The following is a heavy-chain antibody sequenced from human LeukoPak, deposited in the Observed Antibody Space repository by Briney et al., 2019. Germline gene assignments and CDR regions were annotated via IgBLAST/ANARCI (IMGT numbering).Heavy chain of an antibody. V-gene: IGHV3-53*01. CDR2: IYTGGST. CDR3: ARRAGAYSHPYDY. D-gene: IGHD4/OR15-4a*01. Sequence: GGSLRLSCTVSGFTVSSDSMSWVRQAPGKGLEWVSFIYTGGSTHYSDSVKGRFTISRDNSKNTPYLQMNSLRAEDTAVYYCARRAGAYSHPYDYWGQGTLVTVSS. CDR1: GFTVSSDS. J-gene: IGHJ4*02.